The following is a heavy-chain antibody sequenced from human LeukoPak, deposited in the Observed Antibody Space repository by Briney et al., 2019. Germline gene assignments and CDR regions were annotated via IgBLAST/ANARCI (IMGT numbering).Heavy chain of an antibody. CDR3: VRDGQGSTPLDY. CDR1: GFTFSSHW. CDR2: ISTDGGRP. Sequence: GGSLRLSCAASGFTFSSHWMHWVRQAPGKGLVWVSGISTDGGRPRYADSVNGRFTISRDNAKNTLYPQMNSLRAEDTAVYFCVRDGQGSTPLDYWGQGTLVTVSS. J-gene: IGHJ4*02. V-gene: IGHV3-74*01. D-gene: IGHD2-15*01.